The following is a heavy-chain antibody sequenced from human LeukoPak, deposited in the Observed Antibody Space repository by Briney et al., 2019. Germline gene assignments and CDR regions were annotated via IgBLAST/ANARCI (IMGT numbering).Heavy chain of an antibody. CDR1: GYTFTGYY. Sequence: ASVKVSCKASGYTFTGYYMHWVRQAPGQGLEWMGWINPNSGGTNYAQKFQGRVTMTRDTSISTAHMELSRLRSDDTAVYYCAGSFGYYYDSSGSPYFDYWGQGTLVTVSS. CDR3: AGSFGYYYDSSGSPYFDY. J-gene: IGHJ4*02. D-gene: IGHD3-22*01. V-gene: IGHV1-2*02. CDR2: INPNSGGT.